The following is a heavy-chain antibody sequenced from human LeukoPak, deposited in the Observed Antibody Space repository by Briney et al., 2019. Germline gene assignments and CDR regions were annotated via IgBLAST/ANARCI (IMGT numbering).Heavy chain of an antibody. Sequence: ASVKVSCTTSGYTFATYSINWVRQAPGQGLEWMGWISGYSGSTNYAQKLQVRVTMTTDTSTTTAYMELRSLKSDDPAVYYCARGHSSGRDYYFDTWGEGTLVTVSS. CDR3: ARGHSSGRDYYFDT. V-gene: IGHV1-18*01. CDR2: ISGYSGST. J-gene: IGHJ4*02. CDR1: GYTFATYS. D-gene: IGHD6-19*01.